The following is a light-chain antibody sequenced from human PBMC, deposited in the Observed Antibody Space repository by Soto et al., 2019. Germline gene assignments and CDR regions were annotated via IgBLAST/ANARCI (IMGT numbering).Light chain of an antibody. V-gene: IGKV3-20*01. CDR1: QSVSSSY. J-gene: IGKJ2*01. CDR2: GAS. CDR3: QLYGRSTRT. Sequence: EIVLTQSPGTLSLSPGETATLSCRASQSVSSSYLAWYQQKPGQAPRLLLYGASSRATGIPDRFSGSGSGTDFTLTIGRLEPEDFAVYYCQLYGRSTRTFGQGTKLEIK.